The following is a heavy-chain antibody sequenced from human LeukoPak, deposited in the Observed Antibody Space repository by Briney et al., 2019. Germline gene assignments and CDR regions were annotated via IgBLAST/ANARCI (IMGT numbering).Heavy chain of an antibody. CDR3: ARHERRYFDWSIDY. D-gene: IGHD3-9*01. V-gene: IGHV5-51*01. CDR1: GYSFSSYW. J-gene: IGHJ4*02. Sequence: GESLQISCQGSGYSFSSYWIGWVRQMPGKGLEWMGINYPGDSDTTYSPSFQGQVTISADKSISTAYLQWNSLKASDTAVYYCARHERRYFDWSIDYWGQGTLVTVSS. CDR2: NYPGDSDT.